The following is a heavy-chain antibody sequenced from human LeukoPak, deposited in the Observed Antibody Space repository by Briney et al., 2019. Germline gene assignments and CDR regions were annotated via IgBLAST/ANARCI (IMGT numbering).Heavy chain of an antibody. J-gene: IGHJ4*02. V-gene: IGHV1-2*02. D-gene: IGHD3-9*01. CDR2: INPNSGGT. CDR1: GYTFTGYY. Sequence: ASVKVSCKASGYTFTGYYMHWVRQAPGQGLEWMGWINPNSGGTNYAQKFQGRVTMTRDTSISTAYMELRSLRSDDTAMYYCARVGDILTGYPYYFDYWGQGTLVTVSS. CDR3: ARVGDILTGYPYYFDY.